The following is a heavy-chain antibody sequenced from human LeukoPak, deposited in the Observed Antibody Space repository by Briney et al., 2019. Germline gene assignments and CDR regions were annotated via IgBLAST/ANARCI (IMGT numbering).Heavy chain of an antibody. Sequence: GGSLRLSCAASGFTFSSYAMSWVRQAPGKGLEWASAISGSGGSTYYADSVKGRFTISRDNSKNTLYLQMNSLRAEDTAVYYCAKDEDVLRFLEWLSHEYYYGMDVWGQGTTVTVSS. D-gene: IGHD3-3*01. V-gene: IGHV3-23*01. CDR1: GFTFSSYA. J-gene: IGHJ6*02. CDR2: ISGSGGST. CDR3: AKDEDVLRFLEWLSHEYYYGMDV.